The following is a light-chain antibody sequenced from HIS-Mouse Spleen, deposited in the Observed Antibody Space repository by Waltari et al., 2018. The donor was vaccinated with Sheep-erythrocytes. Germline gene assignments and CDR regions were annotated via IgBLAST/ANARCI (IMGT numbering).Light chain of an antibody. V-gene: IGLV1-44*01. J-gene: IGLJ1*01. CDR2: DVS. CDR1: RSNTGSNT. Sequence: QSVLTQPPSASGTPGQRVTISCSGSRSNTGSNTVTGYHQLPGTATKLMIYDVSNRPSGVPDRFSGSKSGNTASLTISGLQAEDEADYYCCSYAGSYNHVFATGTKVTVL. CDR3: CSYAGSYNHV.